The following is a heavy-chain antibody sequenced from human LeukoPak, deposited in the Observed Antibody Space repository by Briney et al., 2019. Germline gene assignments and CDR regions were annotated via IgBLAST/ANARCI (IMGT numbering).Heavy chain of an antibody. J-gene: IGHJ5*02. V-gene: IGHV6-1*01. Sequence: SQTLSLTCAISGDSVSSTSAAWNWIRQSPSGGLEWLGRTYYRSKWYNDYAVSVKSRIIVNPDTSKNQFSLQLTSVTPEDTAVYFCARYSHDVPPSWGQGSQVTVTS. CDR1: GDSVSSTSAA. CDR2: TYYRSKWYN. D-gene: IGHD5-18*01. CDR3: ARYSHDVPPS.